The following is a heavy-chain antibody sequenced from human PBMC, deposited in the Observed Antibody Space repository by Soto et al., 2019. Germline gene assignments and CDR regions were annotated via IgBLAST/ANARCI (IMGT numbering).Heavy chain of an antibody. J-gene: IGHJ4*02. Sequence: QLQLQESGPGLVKPSETVSLTCTVSGGSIRSNSYYWGWIRQPPGKGLEWIGIIYYSGSTYYSPSLKSRVTISVDTSKNQFSLKLTSVTAADPAVYYCARLMTVTTRAFAYWGQGSLVTVSS. CDR2: IYYSGST. CDR3: ARLMTVTTRAFAY. CDR1: GGSIRSNSYY. V-gene: IGHV4-39*01. D-gene: IGHD4-17*01.